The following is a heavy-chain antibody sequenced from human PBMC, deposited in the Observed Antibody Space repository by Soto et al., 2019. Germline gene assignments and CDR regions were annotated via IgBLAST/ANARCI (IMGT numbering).Heavy chain of an antibody. V-gene: IGHV4-59*01. CDR1: GGSISSYY. J-gene: IGHJ4*02. CDR3: ARVGSSGCFDY. CDR2: IYYSGST. D-gene: IGHD6-19*01. Sequence: QVQLQESGPGLVKPSETLSLTCTVSGGSISSYYWSWIRQSPGKGWEWIGYIYYSGSTNYNPSLKSRVTISVDTSKNHVSLKLSSVTAADTAVYYCARVGSSGCFDYWGQGTLVTVSS.